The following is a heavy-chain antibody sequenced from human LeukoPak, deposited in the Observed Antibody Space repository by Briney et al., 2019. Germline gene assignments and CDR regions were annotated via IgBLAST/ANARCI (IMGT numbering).Heavy chain of an antibody. J-gene: IGHJ3*02. Sequence: SETLSLTCTVSGGSISSYYRSCIWQPPGKGLEWIGYLYYSGSTNYNPSLKSRVTISVDTSKNQFSLKLSSVTAADTAVYYCARGGYYYDSSGYYYRAFDIWGQGTMVTVSS. V-gene: IGHV4-59*08. CDR3: ARGGYYYDSSGYYYRAFDI. D-gene: IGHD3-22*01. CDR2: LYYSGST. CDR1: GGSISSYY.